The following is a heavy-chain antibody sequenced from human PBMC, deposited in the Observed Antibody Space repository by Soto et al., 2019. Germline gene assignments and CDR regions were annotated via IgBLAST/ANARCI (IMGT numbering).Heavy chain of an antibody. V-gene: IGHV3-23*01. Sequence: EVQLLESGGGLVQPGGSLRLSCAASGFTFSSYAMSWVRQAPGKGLEWVSAISGSGGSTYYADSVKGRFTISRDNSKNPLYLQMNSLRAEDTAVYYCAKDSSYSGSYYDYFDYWGQGTLVTVSS. CDR2: ISGSGGST. D-gene: IGHD1-26*01. CDR1: GFTFSSYA. J-gene: IGHJ4*02. CDR3: AKDSSYSGSYYDYFDY.